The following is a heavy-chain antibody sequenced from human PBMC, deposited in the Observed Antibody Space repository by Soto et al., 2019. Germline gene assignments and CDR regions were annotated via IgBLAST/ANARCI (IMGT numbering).Heavy chain of an antibody. Sequence: EVQLVESGGGLIQPGGSLRLSCAASGFTVSSNYMSWVRQAPGKGLEWVSVIYSGGSTYYADSVKGRFTISRDNSKNTLYLQMNSLRAEDTAVYYCARAGSLAIPSRGMDVWGQGTTVTVSS. J-gene: IGHJ6*02. V-gene: IGHV3-53*01. CDR3: ARAGSLAIPSRGMDV. CDR1: GFTVSSNY. D-gene: IGHD6-19*01. CDR2: IYSGGST.